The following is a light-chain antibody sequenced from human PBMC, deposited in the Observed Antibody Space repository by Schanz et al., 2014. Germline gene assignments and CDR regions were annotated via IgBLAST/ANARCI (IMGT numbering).Light chain of an antibody. J-gene: IGKJ1*01. CDR3: YQYCSSPRRK. CDR1: QTVTTTS. V-gene: IGKV3-20*01. CDR2: GAS. Sequence: EFVLTQFPGTLSLSPGERATLSCRASQTVTTTSLAWYQQKPGQPPRLLVYGASSRATGIPDRFSDSGSGVXXTPSISRLEPQEFAVYYCYQYCSSPRRKFGQGTKVQIK.